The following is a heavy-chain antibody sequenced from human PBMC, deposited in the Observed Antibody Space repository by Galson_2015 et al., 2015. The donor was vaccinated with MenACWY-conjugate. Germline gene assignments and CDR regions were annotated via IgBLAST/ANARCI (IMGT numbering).Heavy chain of an antibody. CDR3: AAWTADDNY. D-gene: IGHD3/OR15-3a*01. Sequence: LRLSCAASGFTFSNSWMNWIRQAPGSGLEWVANINPEGSRGTYVDSVKGRFTISRDDAENSVYLEMNSLRPEDTAVFYCAAWTADDNYWAQGTLVTVSS. J-gene: IGHJ4*02. CDR1: GFTFSNSW. V-gene: IGHV3-7*01. CDR2: INPEGSRG.